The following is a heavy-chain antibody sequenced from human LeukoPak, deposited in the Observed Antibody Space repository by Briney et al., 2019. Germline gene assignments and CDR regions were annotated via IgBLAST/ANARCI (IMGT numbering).Heavy chain of an antibody. CDR3: ARDRREKAYNWNDVGAFDI. CDR1: GFTFSDYY. D-gene: IGHD1-20*01. V-gene: IGHV3-11*04. J-gene: IGHJ3*02. CDR2: ISSSGSTI. Sequence: GGSLRLSCAASGFTFSDYYMSWIRQAPGKGLEWVSYISSSGSTIYYADSVKGRFTISRDNAKNSLYLQMNSLRAEDTAVYYCARDRREKAYNWNDVGAFDIWGQGTMVTVSS.